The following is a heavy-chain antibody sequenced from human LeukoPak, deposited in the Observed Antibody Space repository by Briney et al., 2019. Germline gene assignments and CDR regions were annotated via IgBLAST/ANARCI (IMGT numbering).Heavy chain of an antibody. V-gene: IGHV4-31*03. CDR3: ARGDYYDSSGYLSVNWFDP. J-gene: IGHJ5*02. CDR2: IYYSGST. CDR1: GGSISSGGYY. D-gene: IGHD3-22*01. Sequence: SETLSLTCTVSGGSISSGGYYWSWIRQHPGKGLEWIGYIYYSGSTYYNPSLKSRVTISVDTSKNQFSLKLSSVTAADTAVYYCARGDYYDSSGYLSVNWFDPWGQGTLVTVSS.